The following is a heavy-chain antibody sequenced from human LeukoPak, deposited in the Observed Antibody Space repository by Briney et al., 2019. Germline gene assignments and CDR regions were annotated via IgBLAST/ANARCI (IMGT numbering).Heavy chain of an antibody. CDR2: IYYSGYT. V-gene: IGHV4-39*01. Sequence: SETLSLTCTVSGGSISSYPSYWGWIRQPPGKGLEWIGNIYYSGYTYYNPSLKSRVTISVDTSKSQFSLKLSSVTAADTAVYYCTRFYDKYGYYYFDYWGQGTLVTVPS. J-gene: IGHJ4*02. CDR3: TRFYDKYGYYYFDY. D-gene: IGHD5-24*01. CDR1: GGSISSYPSY.